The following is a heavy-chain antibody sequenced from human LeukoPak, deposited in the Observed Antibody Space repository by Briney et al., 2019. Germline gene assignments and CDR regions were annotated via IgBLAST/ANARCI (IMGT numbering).Heavy chain of an antibody. V-gene: IGHV1-18*01. J-gene: IGHJ4*02. Sequence: GESLKISCKGSGYSFTSYGISWVRQAPGQGLEWMGWISAYNGNTNYAQKLQGRVTMTTDTSTSTAYMELRSLRSDDTAVYCCARESSSSPFNYWGQGTLVTVSS. CDR2: ISAYNGNT. D-gene: IGHD6-13*01. CDR1: GYSFTSYG. CDR3: ARESSSSPFNY.